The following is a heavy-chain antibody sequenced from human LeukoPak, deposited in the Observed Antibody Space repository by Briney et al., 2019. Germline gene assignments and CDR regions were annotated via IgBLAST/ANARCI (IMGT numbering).Heavy chain of an antibody. D-gene: IGHD3-10*01. V-gene: IGHV1-18*01. CDR1: GYTFTSYG. CDR3: ARSRPYYSSPLFDY. J-gene: IGHJ4*02. CDR2: ISAYNGNT. Sequence: ASVKVSCKAFGYTFTSYGISWVRHAPGQRLEWMGWISAYNGNTNYAQKLQGRVTMTTDTSTSTAYMELRSLRSDDTAVYYCARSRPYYSSPLFDYWGQGTLVTVSS.